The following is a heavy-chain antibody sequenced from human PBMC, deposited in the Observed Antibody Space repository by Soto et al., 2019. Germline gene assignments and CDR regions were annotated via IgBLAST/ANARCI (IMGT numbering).Heavy chain of an antibody. Sequence: EVQLVESGGGLVQPGGSLRLSCAASGITFMNYWMTWVRQAPGKGLEWVANLNQDGSEKHYVDSVKGRFTISRDNAKNSLYLQMNSLRAEDTAVHYCARREIVVGADWFDPWGQGTLVTVSP. CDR2: LNQDGSEK. CDR3: ARREIVVGADWFDP. J-gene: IGHJ5*02. D-gene: IGHD2-2*01. V-gene: IGHV3-7*01. CDR1: GITFMNYW.